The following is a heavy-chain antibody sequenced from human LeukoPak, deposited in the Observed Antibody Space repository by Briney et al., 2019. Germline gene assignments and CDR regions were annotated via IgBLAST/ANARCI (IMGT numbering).Heavy chain of an antibody. V-gene: IGHV1-24*01. CDR3: AGWVDRNMNEDNYFAP. CDR1: GYSLADLS. J-gene: IGHJ5*02. Sequence: RASVKVSCKVSGYSLADLSMHWVRQAPGNGREWMGGYNAEEGTIVYAQKFQGRVTMSEDTSTDTAYMELSSLRFDDTAVYYCAGWVDRNMNEDNYFAPWGQGTLVTVSS. CDR2: YNAEEGTI. D-gene: IGHD5-12*01.